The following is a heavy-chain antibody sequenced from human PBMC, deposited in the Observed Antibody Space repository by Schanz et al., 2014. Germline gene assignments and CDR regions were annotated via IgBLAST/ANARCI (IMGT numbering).Heavy chain of an antibody. CDR1: GLTVLSSS. CDR2: LSSSGFIT. Sequence: DVQLVESGGGLVQPGGSLRLSCDSPGLTVLSSSLPFLLPAPGKGLEWVSSLSSSGFITRYADSVKGRFTISRDNYKNMWYLQMNSLRGEDTAVYFCAKGRGGTSSEGLDQYCGMDVWGQGTTVTVSS. V-gene: IGHV3-23*04. D-gene: IGHD6-6*01. CDR3: AKGRGGTSSEGLDQYCGMDV. J-gene: IGHJ6*02.